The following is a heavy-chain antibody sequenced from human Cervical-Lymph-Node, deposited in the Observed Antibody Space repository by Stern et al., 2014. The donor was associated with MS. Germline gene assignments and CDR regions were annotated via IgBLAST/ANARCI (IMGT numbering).Heavy chain of an antibody. CDR1: GFSLSTDGMR. CDR2: IYWGDEN. CDR3: ARGLAGVFDY. V-gene: IGHV2-70*04. J-gene: IGHJ4*02. Sequence: QVTLKESGPALVNPTQALTLTCSFSGFSLSTDGMRVSWIRQPPGKALEWLVGIYWGDENFYHPFLKTRLTISKDTSKNQVVLIVTNMDPVDTATYYCARGLAGVFDYWGQGALVTVSS.